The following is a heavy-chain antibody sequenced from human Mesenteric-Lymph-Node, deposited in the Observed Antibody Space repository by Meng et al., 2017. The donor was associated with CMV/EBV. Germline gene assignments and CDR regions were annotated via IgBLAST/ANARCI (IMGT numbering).Heavy chain of an antibody. CDR2: INPNSGDT. CDR1: GYTFTGYY. V-gene: IGHV1-2*02. Sequence: ASVKVSCKASGYTFTGYYMHWVRQATGQGLEWMGWINPNSGDTNYAQKFQGRVTMTRDTSISTAYMELSSLRSDDTAVYYCARSRGIAVAGKGFDLWGRGTMVTVSS. J-gene: IGHJ2*01. CDR3: ARSRGIAVAGKGFDL. D-gene: IGHD6-19*01.